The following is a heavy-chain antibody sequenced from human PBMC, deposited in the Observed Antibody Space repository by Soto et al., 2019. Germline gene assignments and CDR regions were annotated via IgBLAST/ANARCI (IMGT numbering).Heavy chain of an antibody. CDR3: SHRVLRTVFGVVTTTAIYFDF. J-gene: IGHJ4*02. CDR1: GFSLTTSGVG. V-gene: IGHV2-5*02. CDR2: IYWDDDK. D-gene: IGHD3-3*01. Sequence: QITLNESGPTVVRPTETLTLTCRFSGFSLTTSGVGVGWIRQSPGKAPEGLALIYWDDDKRYSASLKSRLTITKDTSKNQVVLTGSDLDPTDTATYYCSHRVLRTVFGVVTTTAIYFDFWGQGTPVAVSS.